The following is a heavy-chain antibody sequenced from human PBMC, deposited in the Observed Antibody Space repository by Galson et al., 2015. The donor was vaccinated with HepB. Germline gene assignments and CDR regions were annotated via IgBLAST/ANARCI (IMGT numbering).Heavy chain of an antibody. CDR3: AKAQLLGPFDY. Sequence: SLRLSCAVSGFTFSNYAMAWVRQAPGKGLEWVSAIINSGDSTYYADYMKGRFTISRDNSKNTLYLQMNSLRAEDTAVYYCAKAQLLGPFDYWGQGTLVTVSS. CDR1: GFTFSNYA. D-gene: IGHD2-2*01. V-gene: IGHV3-23*01. J-gene: IGHJ4*02. CDR2: IINSGDST.